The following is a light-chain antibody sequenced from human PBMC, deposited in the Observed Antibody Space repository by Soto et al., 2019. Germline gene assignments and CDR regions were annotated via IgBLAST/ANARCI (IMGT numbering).Light chain of an antibody. Sequence: EVVLTQSPDTLSLSPGERATLSCRASQDVGKFLVWYRQKPGLSPSLVIYETSKRATDIPDRFSGSGSGTDFTLTINHLEPEDVGVYYCQQRNNWPLTFGGGTKVELK. CDR1: QDVGKF. CDR2: ETS. V-gene: IGKV3-11*01. CDR3: QQRNNWPLT. J-gene: IGKJ4*01.